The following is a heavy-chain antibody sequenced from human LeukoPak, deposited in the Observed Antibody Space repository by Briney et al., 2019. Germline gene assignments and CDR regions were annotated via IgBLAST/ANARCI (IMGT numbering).Heavy chain of an antibody. CDR2: FTTSGST. Sequence: SETLSLTCTVSGASIRNYFWSWIRQPAGKGLEWIGRFTTSGSTNYNPSLKSRVTISVDTSKNQFSLKLSSVTAADTAVYYCARDDSSGYYLDYWGQGTLVTVSS. V-gene: IGHV4-4*07. J-gene: IGHJ4*02. CDR1: GASIRNYF. CDR3: ARDDSSGYYLDY. D-gene: IGHD3-22*01.